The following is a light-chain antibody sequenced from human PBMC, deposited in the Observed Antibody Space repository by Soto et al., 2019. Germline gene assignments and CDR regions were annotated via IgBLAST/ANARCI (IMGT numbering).Light chain of an antibody. CDR3: SSYTSSNTPV. Sequence: QSALTQPASVSGSPGRSITISCTGTSSDVGGYNYVSWYQQHPGKAPKLMISEVSNRPSGVSNRFSGSKSGNTASLTISGLQAEDEADYYCSSYTSSNTPVFGGGTKLTVL. CDR2: EVS. CDR1: SSDVGGYNY. V-gene: IGLV2-14*01. J-gene: IGLJ2*01.